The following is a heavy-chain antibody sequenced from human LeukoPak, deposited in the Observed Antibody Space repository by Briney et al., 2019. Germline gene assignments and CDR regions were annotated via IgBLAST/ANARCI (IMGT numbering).Heavy chain of an antibody. V-gene: IGHV3-23*01. CDR2: ISGSGGST. D-gene: IGHD2-2*02. Sequence: GGSLRLSCAASKFTFSTYAMSWVRQAPGKGLEWVSGISGSGGSTYYADSVKGRFTISRDNSKNTLYLQMNSLRAEDTAVYYCARGGCGSTGCYRGFWAFDIWGKGTMVTVFS. J-gene: IGHJ3*02. CDR3: ARGGCGSTGCYRGFWAFDI. CDR1: KFTFSTYA.